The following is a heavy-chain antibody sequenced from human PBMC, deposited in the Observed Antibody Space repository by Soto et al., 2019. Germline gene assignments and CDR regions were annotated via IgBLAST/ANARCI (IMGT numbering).Heavy chain of an antibody. CDR1: GYTFTRHA. V-gene: IGHV1-18*01. CDR3: AADSSGSTADYHYYYGMDV. CDR2: ISPYTGDT. Sequence: QLQLMQSGAEVKKPGASVTVSCKGSGYTFTRHAISWVRQAPGLGLEWMGWISPYTGDTKYARNLQGRVTMTTDTPTSTAYMELRSLRSDDTAVYYCAADSSGSTADYHYYYGMDVWGQGTTVTVSS. J-gene: IGHJ6*02. D-gene: IGHD3-22*01.